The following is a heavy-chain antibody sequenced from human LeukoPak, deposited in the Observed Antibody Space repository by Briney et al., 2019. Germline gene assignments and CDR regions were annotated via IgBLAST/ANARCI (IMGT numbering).Heavy chain of an antibody. CDR3: ARARLYDSSGHY. CDR2: ISSSSSTI. V-gene: IGHV3-48*01. D-gene: IGHD3-22*01. J-gene: IGHJ4*02. CDR1: GFTFSSYS. Sequence: PGGSLRLSCAASGFTFSSYSVNWVRQAPGKGLEWVSYISSSSSTIYYADSVKDRFTISRDNAKNSLYLQMNSLRAEDTAVYYCARARLYDSSGHYWGQGTLVTVSS.